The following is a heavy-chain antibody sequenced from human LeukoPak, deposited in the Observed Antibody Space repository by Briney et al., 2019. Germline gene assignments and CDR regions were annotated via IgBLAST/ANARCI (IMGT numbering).Heavy chain of an antibody. D-gene: IGHD5-12*01. CDR3: ARPSGYDLAY. Sequence: GESLKISCKGSGYSFTSYWINWVRQMPGKGLEWVGRIDPSDSYTTYSPSFQGHVTISVDKSISTAYLQWSSLRASDTAMYYCARPSGYDLAYWGQGTQVTVSS. CDR2: IDPSDSYT. CDR1: GYSFTSYW. J-gene: IGHJ4*02. V-gene: IGHV5-10-1*01.